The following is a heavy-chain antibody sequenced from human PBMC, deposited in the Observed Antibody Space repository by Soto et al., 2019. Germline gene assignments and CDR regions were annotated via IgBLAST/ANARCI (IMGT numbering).Heavy chain of an antibody. CDR3: VRTPASGTLEP. J-gene: IGHJ5*02. CDR2: IYYSGRK. V-gene: IGHV4-59*01. Sequence: SETLCLTCTASGGCISSYYWSWIRQPAGKGLEWIGYIYYSGRKNYNPSLKSRITINPDTSKNQFSLQLNSVTTAGTDVYHCVRTPASGTLEPWGQGTLVTVSS. D-gene: IGHD6-13*01. CDR1: GGCISSYY.